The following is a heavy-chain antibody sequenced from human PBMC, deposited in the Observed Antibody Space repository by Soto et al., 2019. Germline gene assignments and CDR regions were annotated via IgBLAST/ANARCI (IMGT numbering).Heavy chain of an antibody. CDR3: ARDLGQQLFDY. Sequence: QVQLVQSGAEVKKPGASVKVSCKASGYTFTSYGISWVRQAPGQGLEWMGWISAYNGNKKYAQKLQGRVTMTTDTPTSTAYMELRSRRSDDTAVYYCARDLGQQLFDYWGQGTLVTVSS. J-gene: IGHJ4*02. CDR2: ISAYNGNK. CDR1: GYTFTSYG. D-gene: IGHD6-13*01. V-gene: IGHV1-18*01.